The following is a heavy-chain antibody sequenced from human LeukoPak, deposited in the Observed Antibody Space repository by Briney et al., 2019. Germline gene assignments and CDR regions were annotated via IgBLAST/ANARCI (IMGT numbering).Heavy chain of an antibody. CDR2: INPNSGGT. Sequence: GASVKVSCKASGYTFTGYYMHWVRQAPGQGLEWMGWINPNSGGTNYAQKFQGRVTMTRDTSISTAYMELSSLRSEDTAVYYCARGRAAAGTPDYWGQGTLVTVSS. CDR1: GYTFTGYY. V-gene: IGHV1-2*02. D-gene: IGHD6-13*01. J-gene: IGHJ4*02. CDR3: ARGRAAAGTPDY.